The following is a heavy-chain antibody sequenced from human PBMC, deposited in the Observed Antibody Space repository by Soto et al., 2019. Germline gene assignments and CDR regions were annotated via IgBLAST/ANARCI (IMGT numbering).Heavy chain of an antibody. CDR1: GVTFTNYW. CDR3: ARGAGMTPPYYYYGIDV. CDR2: VKQDGIEK. Sequence: SGGFLRLSCAASGVTFTNYWMTWVRLAPGKGLEWVANVKQDGIEKYHVDSVKGRFSISRDNAKNLLYLQMNSLRAEDTAVYYCARGAGMTPPYYYYGIDVWGQGTTVTVSS. V-gene: IGHV3-7*05. J-gene: IGHJ6*02. D-gene: IGHD1-1*01.